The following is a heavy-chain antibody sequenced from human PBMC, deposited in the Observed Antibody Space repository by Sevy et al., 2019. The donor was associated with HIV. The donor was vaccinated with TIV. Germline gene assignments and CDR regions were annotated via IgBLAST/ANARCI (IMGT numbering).Heavy chain of an antibody. CDR1: GFTFRTSG. J-gene: IGHJ4*02. D-gene: IGHD3-10*01. V-gene: IGHV3-30*18. CDR2: ISYDEAHK. CDR3: AKDYSAGISFVRGAYRARGDYFDY. Sequence: GGSLRLSCVTSGFTFRTSGMHWVRQSPGKGLEWVAIISYDEAHKNYADSVRGRFSISKDNSKNTLYLQMSSLKTEDTAVYYCAKDYSAGISFVRGAYRARGDYFDYWGQRTQVTVSS.